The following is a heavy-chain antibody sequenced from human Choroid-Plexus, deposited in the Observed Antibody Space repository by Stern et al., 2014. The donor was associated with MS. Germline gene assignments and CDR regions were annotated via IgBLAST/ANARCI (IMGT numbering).Heavy chain of an antibody. J-gene: IGHJ6*02. D-gene: IGHD2-2*01. Sequence: EVQLVESGAEVKKPGESLKISCKGSGYNFGDYWIGWVRQKPGKGLEWMGTIFPVDSDSRYSPSFEGQVTISADESISTAFLQSSSLKASDTGIYYCARHQPAATFAMDVWGQGTTVIVSS. CDR1: GYNFGDYW. V-gene: IGHV5-51*01. CDR2: IFPVDSDS. CDR3: ARHQPAATFAMDV.